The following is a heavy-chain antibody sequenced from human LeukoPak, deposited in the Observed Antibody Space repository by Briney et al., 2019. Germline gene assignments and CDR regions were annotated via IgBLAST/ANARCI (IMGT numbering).Heavy chain of an antibody. Sequence: SETLSLTCTVSGGSISSYYWSWIRQPAGKGLEWIGSIYYSGSTYYNPSLKSRVTISVDTSKNQFSLKLSSVTAADTAVYYCARDISGSYLNYYYYYYMDVWGKGTTVTVSS. V-gene: IGHV4-4*07. J-gene: IGHJ6*03. CDR1: GGSISSYY. D-gene: IGHD1-26*01. CDR3: ARDISGSYLNYYYYYYMDV. CDR2: IYYSGST.